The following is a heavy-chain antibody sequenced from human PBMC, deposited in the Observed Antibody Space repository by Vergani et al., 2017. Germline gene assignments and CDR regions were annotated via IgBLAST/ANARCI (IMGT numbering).Heavy chain of an antibody. D-gene: IGHD3-3*01. J-gene: IGHJ6*02. CDR1: GYTFTDYY. CDR2: VYPEDGET. Sequence: EVQLVQSGAEVKKPGATVKISCKVSGYTFTDYYIHWVQQAPGKGLEWMGLVYPEDGETIYAEKFHGRVTITADTSTDTAYMELSSLRSDDTAVYYCACCHLRTEQFGVVIPSNFYGMDVWGQGTTVTVSS. V-gene: IGHV1-69-2*01. CDR3: ACCHLRTEQFGVVIPSNFYGMDV.